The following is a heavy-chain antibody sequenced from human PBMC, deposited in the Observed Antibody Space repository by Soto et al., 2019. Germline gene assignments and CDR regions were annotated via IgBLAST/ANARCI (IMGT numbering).Heavy chain of an antibody. J-gene: IGHJ4*02. V-gene: IGHV1-46*01. CDR2: INPSGGST. Sequence: GASVKVSCKASGYTFTSYYMHWVRQAPGQGLEWMGIINPSGGSTSYAQKFQGRVTMTRDTSTSTVYMELSSLRSEDTAMYYCARDPLPYYYDSSGYYYDYWGQGTLVTVSS. CDR3: ARDPLPYYYDSSGYYYDY. D-gene: IGHD3-22*01. CDR1: GYTFTSYY.